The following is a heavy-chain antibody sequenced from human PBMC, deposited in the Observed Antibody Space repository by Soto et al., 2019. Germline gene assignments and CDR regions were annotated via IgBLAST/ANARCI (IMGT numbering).Heavy chain of an antibody. V-gene: IGHV3-33*01. Sequence: QVQLVESGGGVVQPGRSLRLSCAASGFTFSSYGMHWVRQAPGKGLVWVAVIWDDGSNKYYADSVKGRFTISRDNSKNTLNLQMNSLRAEDTAVYYCAAAVACIDYYGKGVWGQGTTVTVSS. J-gene: IGHJ6*01. D-gene: IGHD6-19*01. CDR1: GFTFSSYG. CDR3: AAAVACIDYYGKGV. CDR2: IWDDGSNK.